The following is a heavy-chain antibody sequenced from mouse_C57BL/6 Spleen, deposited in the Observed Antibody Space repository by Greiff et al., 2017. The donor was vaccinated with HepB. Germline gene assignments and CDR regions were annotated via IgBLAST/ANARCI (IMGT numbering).Heavy chain of an antibody. CDR3: ARDSDYGSSPPFDY. CDR1: GYSITSGYY. CDR2: ISYDGSN. J-gene: IGHJ2*01. D-gene: IGHD1-1*01. V-gene: IGHV3-6*01. Sequence: EVQLQQSGPGLVKPSQSLSLTCSVTGYSITSGYYWNWIRQFPGNKLEWMGYISYDGSNNYNPSLKNRISITRDTSKNQFFLKLNSVTTEDTATYYCARDSDYGSSPPFDYWGQGTTLTVSS.